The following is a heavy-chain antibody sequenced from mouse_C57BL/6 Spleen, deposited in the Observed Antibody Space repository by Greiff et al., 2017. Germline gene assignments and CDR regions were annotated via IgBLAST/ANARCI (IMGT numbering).Heavy chain of an antibody. J-gene: IGHJ4*01. D-gene: IGHD1-1*01. CDR2: IDPSDSET. CDR3: ARSNYYGSSYVNYAMDY. CDR1: GYTFTSYW. V-gene: IGHV1-52*01. Sequence: QVQLQQPGAELVRPGSSVKLSCKASGYTFTSYWMHWVKQRPIQGLEWIGNIDPSDSETHYNQKFKDKATLTVDKSSSTAYMQLSSLTSEDSAVYYCARSNYYGSSYVNYAMDYGGQGTSVTVSS.